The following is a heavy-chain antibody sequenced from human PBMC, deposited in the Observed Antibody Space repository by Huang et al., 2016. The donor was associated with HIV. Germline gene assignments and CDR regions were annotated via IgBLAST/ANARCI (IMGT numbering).Heavy chain of an antibody. Sequence: QLQLQESGPGQVKPSETLSLTCTVSGDFISSTYYYGGCIRQSPGKGLEWVGSVYQRGSTNYNPSLKSRGTLSVDTSRNQFSLRLNSVTAADTAVYYCASQHIGAAATWFWGRGTQVAVSS. CDR2: VYQRGST. V-gene: IGHV4-39*01. CDR3: ASQHIGAAATWF. D-gene: IGHD6-13*01. J-gene: IGHJ4*02. CDR1: GDFISSTYYY.